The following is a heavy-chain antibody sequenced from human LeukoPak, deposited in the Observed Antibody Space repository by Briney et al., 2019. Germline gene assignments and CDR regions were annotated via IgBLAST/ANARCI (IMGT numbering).Heavy chain of an antibody. CDR2: IYYSGST. V-gene: IGHV4-31*03. J-gene: IGHJ4*02. D-gene: IGHD3-10*01. Sequence: SQTLSLTCTVSGGSISSGGYYWSWIRQRPGKGLEWIGYIYYSGSTYYNPSLKSRVTISVDTSKNQFSLKLSSVTAADTAVYYCARVRYGSGTLNFDYWGQGTLVTVSS. CDR1: GGSISSGGYY. CDR3: ARVRYGSGTLNFDY.